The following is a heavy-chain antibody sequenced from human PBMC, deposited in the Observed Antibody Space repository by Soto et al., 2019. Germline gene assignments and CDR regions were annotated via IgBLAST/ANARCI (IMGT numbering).Heavy chain of an antibody. J-gene: IGHJ6*03. Sequence: GGSLRLSCAASGFTFSNAWMSWVRQAPGKGLEWVGRIKSKTDGGTTDYAAPVKGRFTISRDDSKNTLYLQMNSLKTEDTAVYYCTTDRLRYFDWLLPGDYYMDVWGKGTTVTVSS. CDR3: TTDRLRYFDWLLPGDYYMDV. D-gene: IGHD3-9*01. CDR2: IKSKTDGGTT. CDR1: GFTFSNAW. V-gene: IGHV3-15*01.